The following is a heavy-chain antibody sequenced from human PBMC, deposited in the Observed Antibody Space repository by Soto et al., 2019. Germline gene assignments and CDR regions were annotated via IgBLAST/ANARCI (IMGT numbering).Heavy chain of an antibody. V-gene: IGHV1-69*06. Sequence: ASVKVSCKVSGSRFSNYVISWVREAPGHGLEWLGRIIPIFNSTKYAQSFQGRVTITADKSTSTASLELSSLRSDDTAVYYCAREGRGKKAGYNGLVSLGYWGQGTLVTVSS. D-gene: IGHD2-2*02. CDR1: GSRFSNYV. CDR2: IIPIFNST. CDR3: AREGRGKKAGYNGLVSLGY. J-gene: IGHJ4*02.